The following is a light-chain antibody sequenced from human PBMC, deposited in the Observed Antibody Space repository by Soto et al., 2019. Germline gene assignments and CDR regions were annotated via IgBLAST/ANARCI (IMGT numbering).Light chain of an antibody. CDR2: GAS. CDR3: QQYNNWPPYT. CDR1: QSVSSN. V-gene: IGKV3-15*01. Sequence: EIVMTQSPATLSVSPGERATLSCRASQSVSSNLAWYQQKPGQAPRLLIYGASTRATGIPARFSGSGSGTEGTLTSSSLQSEDFAVEYWQQYNNWPPYTFGQGTKLEIK. J-gene: IGKJ2*01.